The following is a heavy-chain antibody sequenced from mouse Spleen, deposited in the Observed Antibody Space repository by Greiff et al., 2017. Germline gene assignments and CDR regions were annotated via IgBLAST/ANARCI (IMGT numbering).Heavy chain of an antibody. CDR3: ARGGLRLRNYFDY. CDR1: GFTFSSYA. Sequence: EVQVVESGGGLVKPGGSLKLSCAASGFTFSSYAMSWVRQTPEKRLEWVASISSGGSTYYPDSVKGRFTISRDNARNILYLQMSSLRSEDTAMYYCARGGLRLRNYFDYWGQGTTLTVSS. CDR2: ISSGGST. J-gene: IGHJ2*01. V-gene: IGHV5-6-5*01. D-gene: IGHD1-2*01.